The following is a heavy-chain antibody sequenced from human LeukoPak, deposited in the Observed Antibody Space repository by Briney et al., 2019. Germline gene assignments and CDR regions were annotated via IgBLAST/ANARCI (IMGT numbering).Heavy chain of an antibody. CDR2: INSDAAST. Sequence: GGSLRLSGAASGFTYSNYLMHWVRQTPGKGLVWVSRINSDAASTSYADSVKGRFTISRDRAKNTLYLQMNGLRADDTAVYYCATSLYSGTKLDYWGQGTLVTVSS. D-gene: IGHD1-26*01. CDR1: GFTYSNYL. J-gene: IGHJ4*02. V-gene: IGHV3-74*01. CDR3: ATSLYSGTKLDY.